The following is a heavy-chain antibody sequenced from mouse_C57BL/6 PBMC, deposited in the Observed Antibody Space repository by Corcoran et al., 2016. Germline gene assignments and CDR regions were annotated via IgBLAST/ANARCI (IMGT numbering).Heavy chain of an antibody. CDR3: ARGGPYYYGSEAY. V-gene: IGHV1-85*01. CDR2: IYPRDGST. D-gene: IGHD1-1*01. Sequence: QVQLRQSGPELVKPGASVKLSCKASGYTFTSYDINWVKQRPGQGLEWIGWIYPRDGSTKYNEKFKGKATLTVDTSSSTAYMELHSLTSEDSAVYFCARGGPYYYGSEAYWGQGTLVTVSA. J-gene: IGHJ3*01. CDR1: GYTFTSYD.